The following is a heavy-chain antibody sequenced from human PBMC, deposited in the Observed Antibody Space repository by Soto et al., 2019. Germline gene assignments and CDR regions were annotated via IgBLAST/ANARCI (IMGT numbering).Heavy chain of an antibody. V-gene: IGHV4-30-2*01. CDR2: IYHSGST. CDR3: ARGRGYSYGVDEYYFDY. Sequence: SETLSYTCAVSGGSISSGGYSWSWIRHPPGKGLEWIGYIYHSGSTYYNPSLKSRVTISVDRSKNQFSLKLSSVTAADTAVYYCARGRGYSYGVDEYYFDYWGQGTLVTVSS. D-gene: IGHD5-18*01. J-gene: IGHJ4*02. CDR1: GGSISSGGYS.